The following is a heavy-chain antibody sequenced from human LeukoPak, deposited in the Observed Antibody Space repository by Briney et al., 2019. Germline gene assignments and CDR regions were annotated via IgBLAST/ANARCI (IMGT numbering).Heavy chain of an antibody. Sequence: ASVTVSCKGSGYTFTRYGISWVGQAPGQGLEGMGWISAYNGNTNYAQKLQGRVTMTTDTSTSTAYLELKSLRSDDTAVYYCARGVYGDYGPGTNWFDPWGQGTLVTVSS. CDR2: ISAYNGNT. D-gene: IGHD4-17*01. J-gene: IGHJ5*02. CDR3: ARGVYGDYGPGTNWFDP. CDR1: GYTFTRYG. V-gene: IGHV1-18*01.